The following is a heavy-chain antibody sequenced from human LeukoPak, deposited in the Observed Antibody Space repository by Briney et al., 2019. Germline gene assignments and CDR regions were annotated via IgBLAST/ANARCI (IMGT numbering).Heavy chain of an antibody. V-gene: IGHV3-23*01. J-gene: IGHJ2*01. D-gene: IGHD2/OR15-2a*01. CDR1: GFTFSSYA. CDR3: AKARLRSNWYFDL. CDR2: ISGSGGST. Sequence: SGGSLRLSCAASGFTFSSYAMSWVRQAPGKGLEWVSAISGSGGSTYYADSVKGRFTISRDNSKNTLYLQMNSLRAEDTAVHYCAKARLRSNWYFDLWGRGTLVTVSS.